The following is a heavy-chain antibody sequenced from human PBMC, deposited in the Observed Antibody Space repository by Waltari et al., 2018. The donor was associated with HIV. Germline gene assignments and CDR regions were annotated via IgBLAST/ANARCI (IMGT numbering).Heavy chain of an antibody. J-gene: IGHJ4*02. Sequence: QVQLVQSGAEVKKPGASVKVSCKTSGYTFTSYDINWVRQATGQGLEWMGWRNPNSGNTGYAQEFQGRVTMTRNTSISTAYMELSSLRSEDTAVYYGARAAQHPGESRIPHVDNWGQGTLVTVSS. CDR1: GYTFTSYD. CDR2: RNPNSGNT. V-gene: IGHV1-8*01. CDR3: ARAAQHPGESRIPHVDN.